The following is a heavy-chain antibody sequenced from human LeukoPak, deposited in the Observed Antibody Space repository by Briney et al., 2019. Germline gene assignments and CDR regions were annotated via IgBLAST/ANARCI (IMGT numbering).Heavy chain of an antibody. CDR2: ISYDGGTK. D-gene: IGHD2-15*01. CDR1: GFTVTSYA. J-gene: IGHJ3*02. V-gene: IGHV3-30-3*01. CDR3: ARVSEVAAAPGAFDI. Sequence: GGSLRLSCAASGFTVTSYAMHWVRQAPGKGLEWVAVISYDGGTKFYADSVKGRFTISRDSSSNTLYLQMDSLRVEDTALYYCARVSEVAAAPGAFDIWGQGTTVIVSS.